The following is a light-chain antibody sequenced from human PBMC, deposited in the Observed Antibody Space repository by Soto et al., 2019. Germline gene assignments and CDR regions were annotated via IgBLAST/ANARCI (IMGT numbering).Light chain of an antibody. CDR3: QSYDNSLSAAV. CDR2: DNS. Sequence: QSVLTQPPSVSGAPGQRVTISCTGSSSNTGAGYDVHWYQQPPGTAPKLLIYDNSNRPSGVPDRFSGSKSGTSASLAITGLQTEDEADYYCQSYDNSLSAAVFGGGTKLTVL. CDR1: SSNTGAGYD. V-gene: IGLV1-40*01. J-gene: IGLJ2*01.